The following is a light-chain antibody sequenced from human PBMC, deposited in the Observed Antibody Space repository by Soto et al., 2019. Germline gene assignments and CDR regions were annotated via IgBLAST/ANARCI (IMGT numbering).Light chain of an antibody. Sequence: QAVVTQPPSASGTPGQRVTISCFGSSSNIGSNTVNWYQQLPGAAPKLLIYSNDRRPSGVPDRFSGSKSGSSASLAISGLQSEDEADYYCAAWDDSLNGYVFGTGTKVTVL. CDR1: SSNIGSNT. V-gene: IGLV1-44*01. CDR3: AAWDDSLNGYV. CDR2: SND. J-gene: IGLJ1*01.